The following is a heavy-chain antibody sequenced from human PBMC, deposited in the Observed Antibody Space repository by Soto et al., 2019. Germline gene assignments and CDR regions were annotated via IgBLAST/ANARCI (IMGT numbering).Heavy chain of an antibody. D-gene: IGHD2-8*01. V-gene: IGHV4-30-4*01. Sequence: TSETLSLTCTVSGASISSGDYYWSWIRQSPGRGLEWIGYIYDSGSTYYNPSLKSRATISIDTPKNQFALKLSSVTAADTAIYHCAREIARAYNHGVPYWGQGALVTVSS. CDR1: GASISSGDYY. CDR2: IYDSGST. J-gene: IGHJ4*02. CDR3: AREIARAYNHGVPY.